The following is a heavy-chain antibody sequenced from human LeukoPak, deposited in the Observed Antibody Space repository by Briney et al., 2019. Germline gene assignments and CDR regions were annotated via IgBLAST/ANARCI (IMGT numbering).Heavy chain of an antibody. V-gene: IGHV4-38-2*02. CDR1: GYSISSGYF. CDR2: LSHSGNS. CDR3: VRGSSYLAWPVALDS. D-gene: IGHD3/OR15-3a*01. J-gene: IGHJ5*01. Sequence: SETLSLTCTVSGYSISSGYFWGWIRQTPGTGLEWIGSLSHSGNSHYNPSLQSRVAISIDTSKKQFSLNLSSVTATDTAVYYCVRGSSYLAWPVALDSWGQEPWSPSPQ.